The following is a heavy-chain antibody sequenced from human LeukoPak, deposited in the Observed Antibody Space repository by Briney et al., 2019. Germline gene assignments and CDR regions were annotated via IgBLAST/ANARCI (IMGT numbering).Heavy chain of an antibody. J-gene: IGHJ4*02. Sequence: PGGSLRLSCAASGLTFSSYALSWVRQAPGKGLEWVSAISGSGGSTYYADSVKGRFTISRDNSKNTLYLQMNSLRAEDTAVYYCAKNIAVAVRGRLDYWGQGTLVTVSS. V-gene: IGHV3-23*01. CDR3: AKNIAVAVRGRLDY. CDR2: ISGSGGST. D-gene: IGHD6-19*01. CDR1: GLTFSSYA.